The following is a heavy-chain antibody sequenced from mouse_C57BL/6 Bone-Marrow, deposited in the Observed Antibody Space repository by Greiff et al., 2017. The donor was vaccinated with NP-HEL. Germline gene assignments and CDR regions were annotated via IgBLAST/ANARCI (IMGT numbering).Heavy chain of an antibody. V-gene: IGHV1-64*01. D-gene: IGHD1-1*01. CDR2: IHPNSGST. CDR3: ARGPMINLLLRFAY. J-gene: IGHJ3*01. Sequence: QVQLKQPGAELVKPGASVKLSCKASGYTFTSYWMHWVKQRPGQGLEWVGMIHPNSGSTNYNEKFKSKGTLTVDKSSSTAYMQLSSLTSEDSAVYYCARGPMINLLLRFAYWGQGTLVTVSA. CDR1: GYTFTSYW.